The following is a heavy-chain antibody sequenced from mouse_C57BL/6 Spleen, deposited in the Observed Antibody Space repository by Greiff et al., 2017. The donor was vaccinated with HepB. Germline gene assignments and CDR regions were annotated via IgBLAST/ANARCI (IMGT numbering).Heavy chain of an antibody. J-gene: IGHJ4*01. D-gene: IGHD1-1*01. V-gene: IGHV3-6*01. CDR2: ISYDGSN. CDR1: GYSITSGYY. Sequence: EVKLMESGPGLVKPSQSLSLTCSVTGYSITSGYYWNWIRQFPGNKLEWMGYISYDGSNNYNPSLKNRISITRDTSKNQFFLKLNSVTTEDTATYYCARVPSYYYGSSHGAMDYWGQGTSVTVSS. CDR3: ARVPSYYYGSSHGAMDY.